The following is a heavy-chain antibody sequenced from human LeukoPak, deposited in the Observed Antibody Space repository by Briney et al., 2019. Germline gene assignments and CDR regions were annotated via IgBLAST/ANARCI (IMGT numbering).Heavy chain of an antibody. CDR3: AKGGAGGSNDYSNLYNWFDP. V-gene: IGHV3-23*01. J-gene: IGHJ5*02. D-gene: IGHD4-11*01. Sequence: GASLRLSCAASGFTFSSYAMSWVRQAPGKGLEWVSAISGSGGSTYHADSVKGRFTISRDNSKNTLYLQMNSLRAEDTAVYYCAKGGAGGSNDYSNLYNWFDPWGQGTLVAVSS. CDR2: ISGSGGST. CDR1: GFTFSSYA.